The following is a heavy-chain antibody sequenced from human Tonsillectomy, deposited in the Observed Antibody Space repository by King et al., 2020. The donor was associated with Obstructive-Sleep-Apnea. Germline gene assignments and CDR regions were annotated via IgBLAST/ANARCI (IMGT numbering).Heavy chain of an antibody. CDR2: ISTDGRNK. J-gene: IGHJ6*02. Sequence: VQLVESGGGVVQSGRSLRLSCAASGFTFSSYAMHLVRQAPGKGLDWVAGISTDGRNKYYTDSVKGRFTISRDNSKNTLYVQMNSLRVEDTAVYYWLRVDGGHAGAYQYNYALDVWGQGTTVTVSS. CDR3: LRVDGGHAGAYQYNYALDV. D-gene: IGHD2-15*01. V-gene: IGHV3-30*04. CDR1: GFTFSSYA.